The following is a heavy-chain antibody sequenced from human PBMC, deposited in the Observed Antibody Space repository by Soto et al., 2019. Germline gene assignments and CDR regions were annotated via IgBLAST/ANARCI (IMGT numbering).Heavy chain of an antibody. V-gene: IGHV1-18*01. D-gene: IGHD5-18*01. CDR2: ISAYNGNT. CDR3: AREPHSYGYNYYYYYGMDV. Sequence: PSVKVSCKASGYTFTSYGISWVRQAPGQGLEWMGWISAYNGNTNYAQKLQGRVTMTTDTSTSTAYMELRSLRSDDTAVYYCAREPHSYGYNYYYYYGMDVWGQGTTVTVSS. CDR1: GYTFTSYG. J-gene: IGHJ6*02.